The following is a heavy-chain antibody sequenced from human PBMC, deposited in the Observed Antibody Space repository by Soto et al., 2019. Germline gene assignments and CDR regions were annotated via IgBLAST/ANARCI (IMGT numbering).Heavy chain of an antibody. CDR2: IIPIFGTA. D-gene: IGHD6-19*01. V-gene: IGHV1-69*05. CDR3: ARAPPLGIAVAFEGTFDI. Sequence: GASVKVSCKPSGGTFSSYAISWVRQAPGQGLEWMGGIIPIFGTAKYSQKFQGRVTITRDTSASTAYMELSSLRSEDTAVYYCARAPPLGIAVAFEGTFDIWGQGTMVTVSS. J-gene: IGHJ3*02. CDR1: GGTFSSYA.